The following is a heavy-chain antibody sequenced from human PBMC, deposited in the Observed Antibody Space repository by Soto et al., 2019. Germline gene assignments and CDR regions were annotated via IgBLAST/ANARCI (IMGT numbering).Heavy chain of an antibody. D-gene: IGHD2-15*01. CDR3: ARGTVRDGYSGEDY. Sequence: SVKVSCKASGGTFRSYAISWVRQAPGQGLEWMGGIIPIFGTANYAQKFQGRVTITADESTSTAYMELSSLRSEDTAVYYCARGTVRDGYSGEDYWGQGTLVTVSS. CDR2: IIPIFGTA. V-gene: IGHV1-69*13. CDR1: GGTFRSYA. J-gene: IGHJ4*02.